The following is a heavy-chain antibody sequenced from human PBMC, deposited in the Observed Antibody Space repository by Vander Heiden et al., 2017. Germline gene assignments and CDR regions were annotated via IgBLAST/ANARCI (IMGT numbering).Heavy chain of an antibody. CDR3: ARGNYGMDV. V-gene: IGHV3-74*01. CDR1: GFTFSHYY. CDR2: INRDGSIT. Sequence: ELQLVESGGGLVQPGGSRRLSCAGSGFTFSHYYIHWMRQAPGKGLVWVSNINRDGSITNYADSVKGRFTISRDNAKSTVYLQMNNLRAEDTAVYYCARGNYGMDVWGQGTTVTVS. J-gene: IGHJ6*02.